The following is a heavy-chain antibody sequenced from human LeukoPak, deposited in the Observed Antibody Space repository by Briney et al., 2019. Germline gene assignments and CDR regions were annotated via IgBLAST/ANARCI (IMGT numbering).Heavy chain of an antibody. CDR3: ARVAPPPLAYCGGDCSLNFDY. J-gene: IGHJ4*02. Sequence: SETLSLTCTVSGGSISRYYWSWIRQPPGKGLEWIGYIYSSENTYYNPSLNSRVTISVDTSKNQFSLKLSSVTAADTAVYYCARVAPPPLAYCGGDCSLNFDYWGQGTLVTVSS. D-gene: IGHD2-21*02. CDR2: IYSSENT. V-gene: IGHV4-59*01. CDR1: GGSISRYY.